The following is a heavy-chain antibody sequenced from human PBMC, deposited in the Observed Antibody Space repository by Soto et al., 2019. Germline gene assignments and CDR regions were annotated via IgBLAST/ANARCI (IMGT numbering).Heavy chain of an antibody. CDR3: ARGLWFGEFADVY. J-gene: IGHJ4*02. D-gene: IGHD3-10*01. V-gene: IGHV1-69*02. CDR2: IIPILGIA. Sequence: QVQLVQSGAEVKKPGSSVKVSCKASGGTFSSYTISWVRQAPGQGLEWMGRIIPILGIANYAQKFQGRGTITADKSTSTAYMELSSLRAEDTAVYYCARGLWFGEFADVYWCQGTLVTVSS. CDR1: GGTFSSYT.